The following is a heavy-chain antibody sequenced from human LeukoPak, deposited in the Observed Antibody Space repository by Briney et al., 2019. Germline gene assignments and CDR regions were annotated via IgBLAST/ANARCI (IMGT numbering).Heavy chain of an antibody. CDR3: AKARDTAMTTPFDY. Sequence: PGGSLRLSCAASGFIFSIYVMTWVRQAPGKGLEWVSAISGSGGTTYYADSVKGRFTISRDNSKSTLYLQMNSLRAEDTAVYYCAKARDTAMTTPFDYWGQGTLVTVSS. CDR2: ISGSGGTT. CDR1: GFIFSIYV. J-gene: IGHJ4*02. V-gene: IGHV3-23*01. D-gene: IGHD5-18*01.